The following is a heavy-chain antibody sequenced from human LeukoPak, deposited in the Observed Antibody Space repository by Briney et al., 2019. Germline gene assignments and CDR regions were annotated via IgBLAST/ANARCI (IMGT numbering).Heavy chain of an antibody. CDR3: ARMPAAIPTYYYYGMDV. V-gene: IGHV1-2*06. Sequence: ASVKVSCKASGYTFTGYYMHWVRQAPGQGLEWIGRINPNSGGTNYAQKFQGRVTMTRDTSISTAYMELSRLRSDDTAVYYCARMPAAIPTYYYYGMDVWGQGTTVTVPS. CDR1: GYTFTGYY. D-gene: IGHD2-2*02. CDR2: INPNSGGT. J-gene: IGHJ6*02.